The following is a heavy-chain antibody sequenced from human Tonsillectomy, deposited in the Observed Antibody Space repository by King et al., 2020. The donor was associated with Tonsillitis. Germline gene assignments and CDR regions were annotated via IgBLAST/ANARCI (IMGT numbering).Heavy chain of an antibody. CDR2: IYYSGST. Sequence: LQLQESGPGLVKPSETLSLTCTVSGGSISSSSYYWGWIRQPPGKGLEWIGIIYYSGSTYYTPSLKSRVTISVDTSKNQFSLQLSSVTAADTAVYYCARLFVHGSITGTTNWFDPWGQGTLVTVSS. V-gene: IGHV4-39*01. J-gene: IGHJ5*02. D-gene: IGHD1-7*01. CDR1: GGSISSSSYY. CDR3: ARLFVHGSITGTTNWFDP.